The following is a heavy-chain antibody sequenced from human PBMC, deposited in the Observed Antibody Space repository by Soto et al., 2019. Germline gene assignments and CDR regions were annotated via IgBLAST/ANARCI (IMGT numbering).Heavy chain of an antibody. J-gene: IGHJ6*02. V-gene: IGHV3-30*18. CDR1: GFTFSSYG. D-gene: IGHD3-22*01. Sequence: GGSLRLSCAASGFTFSSYGMHWVRQAPGKGLEWVAVISYDGSNKYYADSVKGRFTISRDNSKNTLYLQMNSLRAEDTAVYYCAKDGRYYYDSSGYYFLAGYYYYGMDVWAKGPRSPSP. CDR3: AKDGRYYYDSSGYYFLAGYYYYGMDV. CDR2: ISYDGSNK.